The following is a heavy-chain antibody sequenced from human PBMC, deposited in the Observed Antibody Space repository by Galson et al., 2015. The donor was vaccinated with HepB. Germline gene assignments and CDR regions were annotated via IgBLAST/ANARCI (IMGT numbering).Heavy chain of an antibody. CDR3: ARVPRGADSYGDY. J-gene: IGHJ4*02. V-gene: IGHV3-30-3*01. CDR2: ISYDGSNK. D-gene: IGHD5-18*01. Sequence: SLRLSCAASGFTFSSYAMHWVRQAPGKGLEWVAVISYDGSNKYYADSVKGRFTISRDNSKNTLYLQMNSLRAEDTAVYYCARVPRGADSYGDYWGQGTLVTVSS. CDR1: GFTFSSYA.